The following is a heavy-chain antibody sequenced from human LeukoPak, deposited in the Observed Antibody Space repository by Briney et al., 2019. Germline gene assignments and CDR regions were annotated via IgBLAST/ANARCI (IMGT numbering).Heavy chain of an antibody. J-gene: IGHJ5*02. D-gene: IGHD1-1*01. CDR2: ISYDGSNK. Sequence: GRSLRLSCAASGFTFSSYAMHWVRQSLGKGLEWVAVISYDGSNKYYADSVKGRFTISRGNSKNTLYLQMNSLRAEDTAVYYCAREERVQLEINWFDPWGQGTLVTVSS. CDR1: GFTFSSYA. CDR3: AREERVQLEINWFDP. V-gene: IGHV3-30-3*01.